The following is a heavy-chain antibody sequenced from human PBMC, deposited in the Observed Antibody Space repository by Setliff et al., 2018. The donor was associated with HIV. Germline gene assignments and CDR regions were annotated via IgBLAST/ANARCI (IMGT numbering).Heavy chain of an antibody. Sequence: ASVKVSCKASGYTFTSYYMHWVRQAPGQGLEWMGGIIPIFGTTNYAQKFQGRVTITADESTTTAYMELSSLRSEDTAVYYCVRVTSSSTGYNYYYGMDVWGQGTKVTVSS. D-gene: IGHD6-6*01. CDR3: VRVTSSSTGYNYYYGMDV. CDR2: IIPIFGTT. J-gene: IGHJ6*02. CDR1: GYTFTSYY. V-gene: IGHV1-69*13.